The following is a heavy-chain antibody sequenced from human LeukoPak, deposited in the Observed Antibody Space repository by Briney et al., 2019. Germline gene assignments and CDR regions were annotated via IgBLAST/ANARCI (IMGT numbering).Heavy chain of an antibody. CDR1: GGSFSGYY. CDR2: INHSGST. Sequence: PSETLSLTCAVYGGSFSGYYWSWIRQPPGKGLEWIGEINHSGSTNYNPSLKSRVTISVDTSKNQFSLKLSSVTAADTAVYYCARHRKRSSYHFDYWGQGTLVTVSS. J-gene: IGHJ4*02. D-gene: IGHD5-12*01. CDR3: ARHRKRSSYHFDY. V-gene: IGHV4-34*01.